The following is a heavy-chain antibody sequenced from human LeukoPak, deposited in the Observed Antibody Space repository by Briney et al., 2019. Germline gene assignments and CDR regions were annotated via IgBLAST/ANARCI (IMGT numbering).Heavy chain of an antibody. CDR1: GGSFSGYY. CDR2: INHSGST. V-gene: IGHV4-34*01. CDR3: ARVEYSSSFYVDV. Sequence: SETLSLTCAVYGGSFSGYYWSWIRQPPGKGLEWIGEINHSGSTNSNPSLKSRVTISVDTSKNQFSLKLSSVTAADTAVYYCARVEYSSSFYVDVWGKGTTVTVSS. D-gene: IGHD6-6*01. J-gene: IGHJ6*03.